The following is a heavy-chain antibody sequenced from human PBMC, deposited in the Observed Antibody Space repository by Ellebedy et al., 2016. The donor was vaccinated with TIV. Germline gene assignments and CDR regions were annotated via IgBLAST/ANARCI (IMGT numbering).Heavy chain of an antibody. CDR2: IDWNSGNI. CDR1: GFIFADYA. J-gene: IGHJ4*02. V-gene: IGHV3-9*01. D-gene: IGHD5-24*01. CDR3: ARGVRGDGYSRGRYFDY. Sequence: GGSLRLSXAASGFIFADYAMHWVRQAPGKGLEWVSGIDWNSGNIDYADSVKGRFTISRDNAKNSLYLQMNSLRAEDTAVYYCARGVRGDGYSRGRYFDYWGQGTLVTVSS.